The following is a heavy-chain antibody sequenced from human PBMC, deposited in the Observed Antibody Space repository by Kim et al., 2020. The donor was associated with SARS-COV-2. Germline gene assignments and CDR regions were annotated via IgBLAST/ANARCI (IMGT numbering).Heavy chain of an antibody. J-gene: IGHJ4*02. D-gene: IGHD3-22*01. V-gene: IGHV4-59*01. CDR2: IYYSGST. Sequence: SETLSLTCTVSGGSISSYYWSWIRQPPGKGLEWIGYIYYSGSTNYNPSLKSRVTISVDTSKNQFSLKLSSVTAADTAVYYCARGARHYYDSSGYFDYWGQGTLVTVSS. CDR3: ARGARHYYDSSGYFDY. CDR1: GGSISSYY.